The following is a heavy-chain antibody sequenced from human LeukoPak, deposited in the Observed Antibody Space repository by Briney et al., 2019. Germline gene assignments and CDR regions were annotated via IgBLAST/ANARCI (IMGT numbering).Heavy chain of an antibody. J-gene: IGHJ5*02. CDR2: INPNSGGT. CDR1: GYTFTGYY. V-gene: IGHV1-2*02. Sequence: ASVKVSCKASGYTFTGYYTHWVRQAPGQGLEWMGWINPNSGGTNYAQKFQGRVTMTRDTSISTAYMELSRLRSEDTAVYYCARVNSVRGPHRLGFDPWGQGTLVTVSS. D-gene: IGHD3-10*01. CDR3: ARVNSVRGPHRLGFDP.